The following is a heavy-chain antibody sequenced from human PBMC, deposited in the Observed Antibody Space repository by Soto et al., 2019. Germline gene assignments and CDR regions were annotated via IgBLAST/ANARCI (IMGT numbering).Heavy chain of an antibody. J-gene: IGHJ4*02. Sequence: SETLSLTCSVSGGSISGSYWSWIRQSPGKGLEWLGYVYYTGSTNYSPSLRSRVSISVDTSKNEFSLRLSSVTAADTAVCFCARSVAVPGAHIDYWGQGTQVTVSS. D-gene: IGHD6-19*01. CDR1: GGSISGSY. CDR2: VYYTGST. V-gene: IGHV4-59*01. CDR3: ARSVAVPGAHIDY.